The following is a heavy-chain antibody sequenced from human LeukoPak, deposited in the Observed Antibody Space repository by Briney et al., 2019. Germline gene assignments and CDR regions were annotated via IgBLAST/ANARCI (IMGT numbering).Heavy chain of an antibody. CDR3: ARIIGGMGSIHFDY. J-gene: IGHJ4*02. CDR2: IYYSGST. CDR1: GGSISSYY. D-gene: IGHD2/OR15-2a*01. V-gene: IGHV4-59*01. Sequence: PSETLSLTCTVSGGSISSYYWSWIRQPPGKGLEWIGYIYYSGSTNYNPSLKSRVTISVDTSKNQFSLKLSSVTAADTAVYYCARIIGGMGSIHFDYWGQGTLVTVSS.